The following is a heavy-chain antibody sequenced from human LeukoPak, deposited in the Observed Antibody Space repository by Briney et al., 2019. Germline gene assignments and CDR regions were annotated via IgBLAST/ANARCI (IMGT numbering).Heavy chain of an antibody. D-gene: IGHD2-2*03. CDR1: GGSISSSSYY. J-gene: IGHJ5*02. CDR3: ARVALDIVVVPAAIGWFDP. CDR2: IYYSGST. V-gene: IGHV4-39*01. Sequence: PSETLSLTCTVSGGSISSSSYYWGWIRQPPGKGLEWIGSIYYSGSTYYNPSLKSRVTISVDTSKNQFSLKLSSVTAADTAVYYCARVALDIVVVPAAIGWFDPWGQGTLVTVSS.